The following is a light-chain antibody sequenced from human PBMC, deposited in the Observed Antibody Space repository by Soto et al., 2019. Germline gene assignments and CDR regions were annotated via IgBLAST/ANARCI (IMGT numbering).Light chain of an antibody. CDR3: QQSYSTPIT. Sequence: DILMTQSPSSLSASVGDRVTITCRASQDIRNDLGWYQQKTGKDPKRLIYAASSLQSGVQSRFSGSGSGTEFTLKISSLHPEELATYDCQQSYSTPITVGQGTRLEIK. CDR2: AAS. J-gene: IGKJ5*01. V-gene: IGKV1-17*01. CDR1: QDIRND.